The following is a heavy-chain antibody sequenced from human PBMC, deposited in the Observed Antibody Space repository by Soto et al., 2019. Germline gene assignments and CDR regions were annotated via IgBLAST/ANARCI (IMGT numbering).Heavy chain of an antibody. D-gene: IGHD3-22*01. CDR1: GFPFSSYG. CDR2: ISYDGSNK. V-gene: IGHV3-30*18. Sequence: GWSLRLSCAASGFPFSSYGMHWVRQAPGKGLEWVAVISYDGSNKYYADSVKGRFTISRDNSKNTLYLQMNSLRAEDTAVYYCAKDPAITMIVVVITHFDYWGQGTLVTVSS. CDR3: AKDPAITMIVVVITHFDY. J-gene: IGHJ4*02.